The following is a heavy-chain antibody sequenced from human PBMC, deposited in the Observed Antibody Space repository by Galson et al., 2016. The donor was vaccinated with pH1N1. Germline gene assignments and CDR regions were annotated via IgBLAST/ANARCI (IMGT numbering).Heavy chain of an antibody. J-gene: IGHJ6*02. Sequence: SVKVSCRASGYTFTSYYMHWVRQAPGQGLEWMGIINPSGGSTSYAQKFQGRVTMTRDTSTSTVYMELSSLRSEDTAVYYCARTIVVVAHMDVWGQGTTVIVSS. V-gene: IGHV1-46*01. CDR2: INPSGGST. D-gene: IGHD2-15*01. CDR3: ARTIVVVAHMDV. CDR1: GYTFTSYY.